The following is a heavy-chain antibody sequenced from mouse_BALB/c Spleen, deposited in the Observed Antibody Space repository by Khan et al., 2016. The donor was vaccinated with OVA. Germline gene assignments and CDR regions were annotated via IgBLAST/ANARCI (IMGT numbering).Heavy chain of an antibody. CDR1: GYSFTGYF. D-gene: IGHD1-1*01. Sequence: VQLQQSGPELVKPGASVKISCKASGYSFTGYFMNWVMQSHGKSLEWIGRINPHIGETLYNQKFKGKATLTVDESSSTVHMELRSLASEDSAVYYCARKNGSDVDYWGQGTTLTVSS. CDR3: ARKNGSDVDY. V-gene: IGHV1-20*02. CDR2: INPHIGET. J-gene: IGHJ2*01.